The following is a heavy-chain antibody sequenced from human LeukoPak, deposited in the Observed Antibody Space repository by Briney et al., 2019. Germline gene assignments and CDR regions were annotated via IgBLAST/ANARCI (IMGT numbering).Heavy chain of an antibody. CDR3: AKARIAAAGTGAFDV. D-gene: IGHD6-13*01. CDR2: FSATDGSA. CDR1: GFTVSCYG. V-gene: IGHV3-23*01. Sequence: RGGSLRLSCAASGFTVSCYGMTWVRQAPGKGLEWVSAFSATDGSAQYAESVRGRFTISRDNSKNSLYLQMNSLRDEGTAVYFCAKARIAAAGTGAFDVWGQGTMVTVSS. J-gene: IGHJ3*01.